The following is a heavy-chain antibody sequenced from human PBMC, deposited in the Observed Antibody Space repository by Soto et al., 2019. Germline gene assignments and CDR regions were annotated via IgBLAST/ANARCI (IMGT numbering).Heavy chain of an antibody. V-gene: IGHV4-59*01. D-gene: IGHD3-10*01. CDR3: ARGGASSRWLDT. CDR1: VGSISSYF. CDR2: IYYNGNT. J-gene: IGHJ5*02. Sequence: SETLCLTCTFSVGSISSYFWSWIRQSPGKGLEWIGCIYYNGNTNYNPSLASRVTISVDTSKNHFSLKLNSVTVADTAVYYCARGGASSRWLDTWGQGTLVTVSS.